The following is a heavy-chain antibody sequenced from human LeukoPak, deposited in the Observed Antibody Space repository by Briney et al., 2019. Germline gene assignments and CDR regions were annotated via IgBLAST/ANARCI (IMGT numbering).Heavy chain of an antibody. J-gene: IGHJ3*02. CDR2: ISTGSSTT. CDR1: EFAFSAYN. CDR3: ARELVHAFDI. D-gene: IGHD6-13*01. Sequence: GGSLRLSCAASEFAFSAYNMNWVRQAPGKGLEWVSYISTGSSTTYYADSVKGRFTISRDNVENSLYLQMNSLRAEDTAVYYCARELVHAFDIWGQGTMVTVSS. V-gene: IGHV3-48*01.